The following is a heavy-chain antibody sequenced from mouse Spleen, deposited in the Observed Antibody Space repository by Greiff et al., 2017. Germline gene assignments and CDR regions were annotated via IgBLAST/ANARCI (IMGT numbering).Heavy chain of an antibody. D-gene: IGHD1-1*01. J-gene: IGHJ4*01. V-gene: IGHV1-42*01. CDR1: GYSFTGYY. CDR3: ARSYYYYDGSYNAMDY. CDR2: INPSTGGT. Sequence: EVQLQQSGPELVKPGASVKISCKASGYSFTGYYMNWVKQSPEKSLEWIGEINPSTGGTTYNQKFKAKATLTVDKSSSTAYMQLKSLTSEDSAVYYCARSYYYYDGSYNAMDYWGQGTSVTVSS.